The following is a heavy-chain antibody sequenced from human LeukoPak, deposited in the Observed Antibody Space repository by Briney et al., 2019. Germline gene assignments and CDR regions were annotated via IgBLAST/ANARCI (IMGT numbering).Heavy chain of an antibody. CDR2: SSSSRTYT. J-gene: IGHJ5*02. V-gene: IGHV3-11*03. Sequence: PGGSLRLSCAASGFTFSDYYMSWIRQAPGKGLEWVSYSSSSRTYTNYADSVKGRFTISRDNANNSVYLQMSSLTAEDTALYYCARMAFDTSGYYCDLWGQGALVTVSS. CDR1: GFTFSDYY. CDR3: ARMAFDTSGYYCDL. D-gene: IGHD3-22*01.